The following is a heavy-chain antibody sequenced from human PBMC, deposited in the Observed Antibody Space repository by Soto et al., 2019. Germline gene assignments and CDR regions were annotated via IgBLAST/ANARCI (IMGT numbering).Heavy chain of an antibody. CDR1: GFTFSSYG. CDR2: ISYDGSNK. CDR3: AKDLDYYDSSGYPDY. V-gene: IGHV3-30*18. Sequence: QVQLVESGGGVVQPGRSLRLSCAASGFTFSSYGMHWVRQAPGKGLEWVVVISYDGSNKYYADSVKGRFTISRDNSKNTLYLQMNNLRAEDTAVYYCAKDLDYYDSSGYPDYWGQGTLVTVSS. D-gene: IGHD3-22*01. J-gene: IGHJ4*02.